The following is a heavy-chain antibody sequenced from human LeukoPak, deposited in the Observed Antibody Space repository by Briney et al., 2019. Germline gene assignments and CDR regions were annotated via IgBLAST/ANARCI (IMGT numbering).Heavy chain of an antibody. CDR2: IKQDGSDS. D-gene: IGHD4-17*01. CDR1: GFTFGNYW. V-gene: IGHV3-7*01. J-gene: IGHJ4*02. CDR3: ARDRLHYGEYEKTFDY. Sequence: GGSLRLSCAVSGFTFGNYWMSWVRQVPGKGLEWVANIKQDGSDSFYVDSVKGRFTISRDNAKNSLYLQMNSLRAEDTAVYYCARDRLHYGEYEKTFDYWGQGTLVTVSS.